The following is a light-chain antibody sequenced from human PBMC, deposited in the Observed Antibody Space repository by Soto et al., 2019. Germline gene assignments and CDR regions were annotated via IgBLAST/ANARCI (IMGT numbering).Light chain of an antibody. CDR2: EVS. V-gene: IGLV2-8*01. Sequence: QSALTQPPSASGSPGQSVTISCTGTSSDVGKYNYVSWYQQDPGTAPKLMIYEVSLRPSGGPDRFSGSKSGNTASLTVSGRQAEDEATYYCTSYAGSNNVVFGGGTKLTVL. J-gene: IGLJ2*01. CDR3: TSYAGSNNVV. CDR1: SSDVGKYNY.